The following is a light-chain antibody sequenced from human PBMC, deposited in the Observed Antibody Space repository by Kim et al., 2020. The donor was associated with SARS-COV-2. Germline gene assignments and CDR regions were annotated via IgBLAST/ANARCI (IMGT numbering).Light chain of an antibody. J-gene: IGLJ3*02. V-gene: IGLV2-14*03. Sequence: GQSITSSCTGTDHDVGAYNYVSWYQQHPGRVPKLMIYDVSKRPSGGSNRFSGSKPGNTASLTSSGLHADDEADYYCNSYTTSTSLVFGGGTQLTVL. CDR3: NSYTTSTSLV. CDR2: DVS. CDR1: DHDVGAYNY.